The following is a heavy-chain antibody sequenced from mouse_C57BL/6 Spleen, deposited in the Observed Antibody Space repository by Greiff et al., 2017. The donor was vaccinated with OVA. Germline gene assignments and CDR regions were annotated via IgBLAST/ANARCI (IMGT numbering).Heavy chain of an antibody. D-gene: IGHD1-1*01. CDR2: INPRRGYT. CDR3: ARWGDGSSSWYFDV. CDR1: GYTLTSYT. V-gene: IGHV1-4*01. J-gene: IGHJ1*03. Sequence: QVQLKQSGAELARPGASVKMSCKASGYTLTSYTKNWGKKRPGQGSEWVGYINPRRGYTKYTPKFKDKATLTADQSSRTAYMQLSSLTSEDSAVYYCARWGDGSSSWYFDVWGTGTTVTVSS.